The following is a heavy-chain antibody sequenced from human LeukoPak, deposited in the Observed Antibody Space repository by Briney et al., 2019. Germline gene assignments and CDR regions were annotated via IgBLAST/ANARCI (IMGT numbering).Heavy chain of an antibody. CDR2: INSDGSPT. J-gene: IGHJ4*02. Sequence: PRGSLRLSCAASGFTFSSYWIHWVRQVPGKGLVWVSGINSDGSPTNYADSVKGRFTISRDNAKNTLYLQMNSLRAEDSAMYYCARGFYSHYFDFWGQGTLVTVSS. CDR3: ARGFYSHYFDF. D-gene: IGHD4-11*01. V-gene: IGHV3-74*01. CDR1: GFTFSSYW.